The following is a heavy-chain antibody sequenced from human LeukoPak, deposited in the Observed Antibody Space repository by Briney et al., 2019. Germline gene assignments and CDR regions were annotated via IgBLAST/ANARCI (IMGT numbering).Heavy chain of an antibody. J-gene: IGHJ4*02. CDR1: GFTFSSYG. CDR2: IWYDGSNK. Sequence: GGSLRLSCAASGFTFSSYGMHWVRQAPGKGLEWVAVIWYDGSNKYYADSVKGRFTISRDNSKNTLYLQMNSLRAEDTAVYYCARMGPYNPNDYWGQGTLVTVSS. CDR3: ARMGPYNPNDY. V-gene: IGHV3-33*01. D-gene: IGHD1-1*01.